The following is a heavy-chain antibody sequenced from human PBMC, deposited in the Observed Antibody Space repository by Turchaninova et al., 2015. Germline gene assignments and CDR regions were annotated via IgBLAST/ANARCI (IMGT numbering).Heavy chain of an antibody. CDR1: GLTFRDSF. V-gene: IGHV3-72*01. CDR3: TSGAPAASDY. D-gene: IGHD6-13*01. J-gene: IGHJ4*02. Sequence: EVPLVESGGGLVQPGGSLRLSCAASGLTFRDSFMDWVRQAPGKGLGWVGRSRNKAENSITEYAASVQDRITISREDSKNSLYLQMNSLKTEDTAVYYCTSGAPAASDYWGQGTLVTVSS. CDR2: SRNKAENSIT.